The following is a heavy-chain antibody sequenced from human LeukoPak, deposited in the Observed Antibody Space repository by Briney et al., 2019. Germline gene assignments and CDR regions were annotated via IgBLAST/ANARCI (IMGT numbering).Heavy chain of an antibody. CDR1: GYTFTSYG. CDR3: ARDLTTVLHDAFDI. Sequence: ASVKVSCKASGYTFTSYGISWVRQAPGQGLEWMGWISAYNGNTNYAQKLQGRVTMTTDTSTSTAYMDLRSLRSDDTAVYYCARDLTTVLHDAFDIWGQGTMVTVSS. J-gene: IGHJ3*02. V-gene: IGHV1-18*01. D-gene: IGHD4/OR15-4a*01. CDR2: ISAYNGNT.